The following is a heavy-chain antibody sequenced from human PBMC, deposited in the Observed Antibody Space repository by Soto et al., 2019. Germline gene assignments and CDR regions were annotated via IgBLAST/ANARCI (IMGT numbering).Heavy chain of an antibody. V-gene: IGHV1-8*02. CDR3: ARGAPYYYDSGSYYILDS. J-gene: IGHJ4*02. CDR2: INPNSGNT. Sequence: ASVKVSCKASGDTFTSYAISWVRQAPGQRLEWMGWINPNSGNTNYAQKFQGRVTMARNTSTSTAYMELSSLRSEDTAVYYCARGAPYYYDSGSYYILDSWGQGTLVTVSS. CDR1: GDTFTSYA. D-gene: IGHD3-10*01.